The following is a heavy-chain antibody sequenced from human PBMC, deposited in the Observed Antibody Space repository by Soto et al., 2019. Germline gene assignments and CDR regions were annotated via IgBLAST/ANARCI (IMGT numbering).Heavy chain of an antibody. J-gene: IGHJ3*01. Sequence: PSETLSLTCTVSGGSISSRNWWSWLRQSPTKGLEWIWEIYQSGSTNYNPSLESRVTISVDKSKNQFSLELTSLTAADTAVYYCAKDRLWGSSDRGAPDDFEVWGQGTMVTVSS. CDR3: AKDRLWGSSDRGAPDDFEV. CDR1: GGSISSRNW. D-gene: IGHD6-6*01. CDR2: IYQSGST. V-gene: IGHV4-4*02.